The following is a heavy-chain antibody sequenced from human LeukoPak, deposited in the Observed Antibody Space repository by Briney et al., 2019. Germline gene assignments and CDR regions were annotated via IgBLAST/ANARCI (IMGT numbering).Heavy chain of an antibody. J-gene: IGHJ4*02. CDR3: AKKVHKTAAGLGCDY. D-gene: IGHD6-19*01. CDR1: GFTFSDYA. CDR2: ISASGVST. V-gene: IGHV3-23*01. Sequence: GGSLRLSCAASGFTFSDYAMSWVRQSPGKGLEWVSAISASGVSTYYADSVKGRFTISRDNSKDSLYLQMSSLRAEDTALYYCAKKVHKTAAGLGCDYWGQGTLVAVSS.